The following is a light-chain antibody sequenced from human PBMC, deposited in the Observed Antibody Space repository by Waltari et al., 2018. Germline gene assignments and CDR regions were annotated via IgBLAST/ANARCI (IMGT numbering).Light chain of an antibody. Sequence: SALTPPASVPASPGQSIPIASTGTTSYVGGSHYVSRYQQHPGKAPTLMIYEVSNRPSGVSNRFSGSKSGNTASLTISGLQAEDEADYYCSSYTSSSTDVVFGGGTKLTVL. CDR1: TSYVGGSHY. CDR3: SSYTSSSTDVV. J-gene: IGLJ2*01. CDR2: EVS. V-gene: IGLV2-14*01.